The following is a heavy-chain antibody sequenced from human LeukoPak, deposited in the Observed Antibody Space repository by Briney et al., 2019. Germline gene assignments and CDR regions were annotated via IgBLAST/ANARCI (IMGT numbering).Heavy chain of an antibody. D-gene: IGHD5-12*01. Sequence: SETLSLTCAVYGGSFSGYYWSWIRQPPGKGLEWIGEINHGGSTNYNPSLKSRVTISVDTSKNQFSLKLSSVTAADTAVYYCARSNSGYDPLDYWGQGTLVTVSS. CDR1: GGSFSGYY. CDR2: INHGGST. J-gene: IGHJ4*02. CDR3: ARSNSGYDPLDY. V-gene: IGHV4-34*01.